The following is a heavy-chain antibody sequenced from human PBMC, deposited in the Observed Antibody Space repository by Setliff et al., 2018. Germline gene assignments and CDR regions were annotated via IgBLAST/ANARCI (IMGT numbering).Heavy chain of an antibody. Sequence: GGSLRLSCAASGFTFSNYWMNWVRQAPGKGLEWVANIRQDATNKYYVDSVEGRFTISRDNSKNSLFLEMNSLRVEDTALYQCAREIWNMYDNSWSGYSDLWGQGTLVTVSS. CDR2: IRQDATNK. CDR1: GFTFSNYW. V-gene: IGHV3-7*03. J-gene: IGHJ5*02. CDR3: AREIWNMYDNSWSGYSDL. D-gene: IGHD3-3*01.